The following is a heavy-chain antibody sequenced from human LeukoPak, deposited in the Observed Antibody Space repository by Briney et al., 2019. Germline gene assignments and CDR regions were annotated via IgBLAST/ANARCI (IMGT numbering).Heavy chain of an antibody. V-gene: IGHV3-23*01. CDR3: AKDASPFDS. Sequence: GGSLRLSCATSGFTFSNYAVSSVRQAPGKGLEWVSSISARGGATYYADSVKGRFTISRDNSGNTLYLQMSSLRAEDTALYYCAKDASPFDSWGQGTRVTVSS. J-gene: IGHJ4*02. CDR2: ISARGGAT. CDR1: GFTFSNYA.